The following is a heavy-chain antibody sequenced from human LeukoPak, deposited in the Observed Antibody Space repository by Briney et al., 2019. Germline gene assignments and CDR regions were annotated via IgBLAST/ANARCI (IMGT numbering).Heavy chain of an antibody. Sequence: SETLSLTCTVSGGSISSYYWSWIRQPPGKGLEWIGYIYYSGSTNYNPSLKSRVTISVDTPKNQFSLKLSSVTAADTAVYYCARHGPGIQLWLWYFDLWGRGTLVTVSS. J-gene: IGHJ2*01. CDR2: IYYSGST. D-gene: IGHD5-18*01. CDR3: ARHGPGIQLWLWYFDL. CDR1: GGSISSYY. V-gene: IGHV4-59*08.